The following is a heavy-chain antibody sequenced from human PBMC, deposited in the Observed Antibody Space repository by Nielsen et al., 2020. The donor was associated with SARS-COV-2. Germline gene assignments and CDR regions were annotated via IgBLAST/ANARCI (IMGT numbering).Heavy chain of an antibody. CDR2: IYYSGST. CDR1: GGSISSSSYY. CDR3: ASRDIYSSSLGANDY. J-gene: IGHJ4*02. D-gene: IGHD6-6*01. V-gene: IGHV4-39*07. Sequence: SETLSLTCTVSGGSISSSSYYWGWIRQPPGKGLEWIGSIYYSGSTYYNPSLKSRVTISVDRSKNQFSLKLSSVTAADTAVYYCASRDIYSSSLGANDYWGQGTLVTVSS.